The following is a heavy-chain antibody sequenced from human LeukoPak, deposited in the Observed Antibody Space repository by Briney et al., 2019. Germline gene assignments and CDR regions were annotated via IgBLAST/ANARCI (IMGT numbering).Heavy chain of an antibody. CDR1: GGSISGYH. Sequence: SETLSLTCTVSGGSISGYHWSWIRQPPGKGLEWIAYIHYSGSTNYNPPLKSRVTISVDKSKNQFSLKLSSVTAADTAVYYCAKLDIVVVPLWFDPWGQGTLVTVSS. V-gene: IGHV4-59*12. J-gene: IGHJ5*02. CDR2: IHYSGST. CDR3: AKLDIVVVPLWFDP. D-gene: IGHD2-2*01.